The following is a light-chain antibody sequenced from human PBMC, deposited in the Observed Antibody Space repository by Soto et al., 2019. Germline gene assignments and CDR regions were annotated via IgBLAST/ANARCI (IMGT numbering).Light chain of an antibody. CDR1: KLGAKY. CDR3: QAWDRSTGV. J-gene: IGLJ1*01. V-gene: IGLV3-1*01. Sequence: SYELTQPPSVSVSPGQTASITCSGDKLGAKYACWYQQKPGQSPVLVIYQDSKRPSGIPERFSGSNSGNTATLTISGTQAMDEADYYCQAWDRSTGVFGTGTKVTVL. CDR2: QDS.